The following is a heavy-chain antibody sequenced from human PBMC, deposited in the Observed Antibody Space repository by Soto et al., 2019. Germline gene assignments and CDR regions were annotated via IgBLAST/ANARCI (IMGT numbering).Heavy chain of an antibody. D-gene: IGHD3-16*01. CDR1: CHSISSAYY. V-gene: IGHV4-38-2*01. CDR3: AAYDFSGAAAFDI. Sequence: SETLSLTCVFSCHSISSAYYWGWIRQPPGKGLEWIGSMYHSGGNFYNPSLQSRVSMSMVTSKNQFSLKLRSATAADTAVYYCAAYDFSGAAAFDIWGRGTRVTVSS. J-gene: IGHJ3*02. CDR2: MYHSGGN.